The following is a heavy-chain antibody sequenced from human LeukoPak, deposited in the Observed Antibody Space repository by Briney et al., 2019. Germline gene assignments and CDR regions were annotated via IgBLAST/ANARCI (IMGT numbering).Heavy chain of an antibody. D-gene: IGHD5-24*01. CDR1: GFTFSSYS. V-gene: IGHV3-21*01. Sequence: PGGSLRLSCAASGFTFSSYSMNWVRQAPGKGLEWVSSISSSSSYIYYADSVKGRFTISRDNAKNSLYLQMNSLRAEDTAVYYCAREDGYNFGTDYWGQGTLVTVSS. CDR3: AREDGYNFGTDY. J-gene: IGHJ4*02. CDR2: ISSSSSYI.